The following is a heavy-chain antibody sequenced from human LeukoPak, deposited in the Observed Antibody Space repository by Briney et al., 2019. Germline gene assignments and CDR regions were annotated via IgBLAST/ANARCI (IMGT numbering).Heavy chain of an antibody. CDR3: ARAPSGLVEPPTRGDYFDY. CDR2: INHSGSS. CDR1: GGSFSGYY. D-gene: IGHD2-2*01. V-gene: IGHV4-34*01. J-gene: IGHJ4*02. Sequence: SVALSLTCAVYGGSFSGYYWSWIRQSPGKGLEWIGEINHSGSSNHNPSLKSRVTISVDTSKNQFSLKLRSVTAADTAVYYCARAPSGLVEPPTRGDYFDYWGQGTLVTVSS.